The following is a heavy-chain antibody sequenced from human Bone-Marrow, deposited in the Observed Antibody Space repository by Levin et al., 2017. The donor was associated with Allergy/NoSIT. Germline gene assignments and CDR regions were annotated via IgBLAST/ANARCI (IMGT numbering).Heavy chain of an antibody. Sequence: TASETLSLTCSVSGDSISSRSYYWAWFRQPPGKGLEWIATIRFGGDTYYNPSLQSRVAISLDTSQDQVSLKVTSVTAAETAGYFCAGRGPIALFIHNAFDIWGRGTLATVSS. CDR2: IRFGGDT. J-gene: IGHJ3*02. CDR1: GDSISSRSYY. V-gene: IGHV4-39*01. D-gene: IGHD3-22*01. CDR3: AGRGPIALFIHNAFDI.